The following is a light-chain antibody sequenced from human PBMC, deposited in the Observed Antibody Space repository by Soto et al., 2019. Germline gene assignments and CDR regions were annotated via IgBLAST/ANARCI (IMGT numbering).Light chain of an antibody. Sequence: IVMTQSPATLSVSPGERATLSCRASQSVSSNLAWYQQKPGQAPRLLIYGASTRATGIPARFSGSRSGTEFTLTISSLQSEDFAVYYCQQYNNWPQTFGQGTKVDVK. CDR1: QSVSSN. V-gene: IGKV3-15*01. J-gene: IGKJ1*01. CDR3: QQYNNWPQT. CDR2: GAS.